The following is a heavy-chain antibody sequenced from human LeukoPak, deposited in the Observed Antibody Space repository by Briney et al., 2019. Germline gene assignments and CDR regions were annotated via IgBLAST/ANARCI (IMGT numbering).Heavy chain of an antibody. J-gene: IGHJ5*02. V-gene: IGHV5-51*01. D-gene: IGHD5-12*01. CDR2: IYPGDSDT. CDR3: ARLSSRGYEISWWFDP. CDR1: GYSFTTYW. Sequence: GESLKISRKVSGYSFTTYWIGWVRQMPGKGLEWMGIIYPGDSDTRYSPSFQGQVTISADKSINTAYLQWSSLKASDTAIYYCARLSSRGYEISWWFDPWGQGTLVTVSS.